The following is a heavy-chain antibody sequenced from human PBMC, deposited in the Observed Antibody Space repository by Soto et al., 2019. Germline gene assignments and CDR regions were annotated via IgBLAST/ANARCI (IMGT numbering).Heavy chain of an antibody. D-gene: IGHD1-7*01. J-gene: IGHJ4*02. CDR2: IRSSSGPI. V-gene: IGHV3-48*02. CDR1: GFTFSDYS. Sequence: GGSLRLSCAASGFTFSDYSMNWVRQIPGKGLEWVSYIRSSSGPISYADSVKGRFTMSSDNAKNSLYLQMNSLRDEDTAVYFCVRDWNYAFDSWGQAILVTVSS. CDR3: VRDWNYAFDS.